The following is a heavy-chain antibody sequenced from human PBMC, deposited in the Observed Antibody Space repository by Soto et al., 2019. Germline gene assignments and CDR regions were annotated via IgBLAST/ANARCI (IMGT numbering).Heavy chain of an antibody. D-gene: IGHD3-16*02. V-gene: IGHV1-58*01. Sequence: QMQLVQSGPEVKKPGTSVKVSCKASGFTFTSSALQWVRQARGQRLEWIGWIVVGSGNTNYAQKFQERVTITRDMSTSTAYMELSSLRSEDTAVYYCAASGPLGELSLFPNYWGQGTLVTVSS. CDR2: IVVGSGNT. J-gene: IGHJ4*02. CDR1: GFTFTSSA. CDR3: AASGPLGELSLFPNY.